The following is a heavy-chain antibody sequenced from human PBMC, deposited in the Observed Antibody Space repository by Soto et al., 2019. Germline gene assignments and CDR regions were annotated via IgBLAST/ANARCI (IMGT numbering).Heavy chain of an antibody. D-gene: IGHD3-10*01. V-gene: IGHV3-74*01. Sequence: GSLRLSCSASGFTFSSYFMHWVRQAPGKGLVWVSRINSDGSSTSYADSVKGRFTISRDNAKNTLYLQMNSLRAEDTAVYYCARVQSSRITMVRGVPPPDYYYYGMDVWGQGTTVTVSS. CDR2: INSDGSST. J-gene: IGHJ6*02. CDR1: GFTFSSYF. CDR3: ARVQSSRITMVRGVPPPDYYYYGMDV.